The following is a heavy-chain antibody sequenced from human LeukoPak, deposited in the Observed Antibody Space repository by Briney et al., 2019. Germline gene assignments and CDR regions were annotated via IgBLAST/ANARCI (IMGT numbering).Heavy chain of an antibody. D-gene: IGHD7-27*01. Sequence: GGSLRLSCAASGFTFSNYGMHWVRQAPGKGLGWVAVISYDGSNEYYADSVKGRFAISRDTSKNTLYLQMNGLRAEDTALYYCARKFLTGRLIDYWGQGTLVTVSS. CDR1: GFTFSNYG. CDR2: ISYDGSNE. V-gene: IGHV3-30*03. CDR3: ARKFLTGRLIDY. J-gene: IGHJ4*02.